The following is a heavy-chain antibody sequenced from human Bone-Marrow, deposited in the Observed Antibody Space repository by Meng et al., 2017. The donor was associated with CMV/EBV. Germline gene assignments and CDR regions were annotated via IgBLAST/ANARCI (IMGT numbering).Heavy chain of an antibody. V-gene: IGHV3-21*01. CDR1: GFTFSSYW. CDR2: ISSSSSYI. CDR3: ARDCGHARCGSHTGAFDI. D-gene: IGHD1-26*01. J-gene: IGHJ3*02. Sequence: GESLKISCAASGFTFSSYWMGLVRQAPGKGLEWVSSISSSSSYIYYADSVKGRFTISRDNAKTSLSRQMNSLRAEDTAVYYCARDCGHARCGSHTGAFDIWGQGTMVTVSS.